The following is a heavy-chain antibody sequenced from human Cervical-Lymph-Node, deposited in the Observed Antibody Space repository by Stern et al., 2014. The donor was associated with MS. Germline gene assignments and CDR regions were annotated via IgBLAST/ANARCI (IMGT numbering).Heavy chain of an antibody. D-gene: IGHD6-13*01. CDR1: GFSFSRYA. CDR2: IWYDGSNP. CDR3: ASAYSSSHYYFDY. Sequence: VHLVESGGGVVQPGRSLRLSCAASGFSFSRYAMHWVRQAPGKGLEWVALIWYDGSNPYYAYSVTGRFPISRDNFKNTLYLQMNSLRAEDTAVYYCASAYSSSHYYFDYWGQGTLVTVSS. J-gene: IGHJ4*02. V-gene: IGHV3-33*01.